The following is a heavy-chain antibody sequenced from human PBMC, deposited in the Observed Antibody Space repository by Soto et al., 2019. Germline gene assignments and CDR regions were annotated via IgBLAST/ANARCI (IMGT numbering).Heavy chain of an antibody. V-gene: IGHV3-7*03. CDR2: IKQDGSEK. CDR3: AGGSGWLFDS. CDR1: VFTFSSYY. J-gene: IGHJ4*02. D-gene: IGHD6-19*01. Sequence: PGGSLRLSCAASVFTFSSYYMTWVRQAPGKGLEWVANIKQDGSEKFYVDSVKGRFSISRDNAKNSLYLQMNSLRAEDTAVYYCAGGSGWLFDSWGQGTLVTVSS.